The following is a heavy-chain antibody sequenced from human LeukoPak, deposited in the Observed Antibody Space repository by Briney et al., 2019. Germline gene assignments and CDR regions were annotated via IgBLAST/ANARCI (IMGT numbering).Heavy chain of an antibody. D-gene: IGHD3-22*01. CDR1: GFTFDDYA. CDR3: AKVGNYYDSSGYYAN. V-gene: IGHV3-9*01. Sequence: GRSLRLSCAASGFTFDDYAIHWVRQAPGKGLEWVSGISWSSGSIGYADSVKGRFTISRDNAKNSLYLQMNSLRAEDTALYYCAKVGNYYDSSGYYANWGQGTLVTVSS. J-gene: IGHJ4*02. CDR2: ISWSSGSI.